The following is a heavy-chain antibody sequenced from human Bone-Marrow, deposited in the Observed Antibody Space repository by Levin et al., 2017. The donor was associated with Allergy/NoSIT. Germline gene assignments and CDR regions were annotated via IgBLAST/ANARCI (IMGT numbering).Heavy chain of an antibody. CDR3: ARVFYFDSSGYFLDH. D-gene: IGHD3-22*01. J-gene: IGHJ4*02. CDR1: GFSLTTVGLG. CDR2: IYWNDHK. V-gene: IGHV2-5*01. Sequence: ASGPTLVKPTQTLTLTCSISGFSLTTVGLGVGWIRQSPGKALECLARIYWNDHKRYNPSLNNRVTVTQDTSKNQVVLTMSNMDPVDTATYYCARVFYFDSSGYFLDHWGQGALVTVSS.